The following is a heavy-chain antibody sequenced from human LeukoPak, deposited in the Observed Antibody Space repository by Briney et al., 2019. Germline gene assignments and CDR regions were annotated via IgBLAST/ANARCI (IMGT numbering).Heavy chain of an antibody. J-gene: IGHJ3*02. D-gene: IGHD3-22*01. CDR2: IIPIFGTA. Sequence: GASVKVSCKASGGTFSSYAISWVRQAPGQGLEWMGGIIPIFGTANYAQKFQGRVTITTDESASTAYMELSSLRSEDTAVYYCARGDYDSSGYHIWGQGTMVTVSS. V-gene: IGHV1-69*05. CDR3: ARGDYDSSGYHI. CDR1: GGTFSSYA.